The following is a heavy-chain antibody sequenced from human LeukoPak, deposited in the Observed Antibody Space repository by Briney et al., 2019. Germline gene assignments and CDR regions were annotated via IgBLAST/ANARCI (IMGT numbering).Heavy chain of an antibody. J-gene: IGHJ4*02. CDR3: AKEVYGNLDY. CDR2: IKPSGSEK. Sequence: GGSLRLSCEGSGFTFSNYWMTWVRQAPEKGLEWVANIKPSGSEKHYADSVEGRFTISRDNFRNTVYIQMNSLRAEDTAVYYCAKEVYGNLDYWGQGALVTVSS. V-gene: IGHV3-7*03. D-gene: IGHD5/OR15-5a*01. CDR1: GFTFSNYW.